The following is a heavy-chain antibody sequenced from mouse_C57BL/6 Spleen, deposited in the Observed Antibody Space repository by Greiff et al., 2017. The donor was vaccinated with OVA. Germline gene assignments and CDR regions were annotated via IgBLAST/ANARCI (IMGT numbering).Heavy chain of an antibody. V-gene: IGHV1-55*01. CDR2: IYPGSGST. Sequence: QVQLQQPGAELVKPGASVKMSCKASGYTFTSYWITWVKQRPGQGLEWIGDIYPGSGSTNYNEKLKSKATLTVDTSSSTAYMQLSSLTSEDSAVYYCARGDNYGDYYAMDYWGQGTSVTVSS. CDR1: GYTFTSYW. CDR3: ARGDNYGDYYAMDY. J-gene: IGHJ4*01. D-gene: IGHD1-1*01.